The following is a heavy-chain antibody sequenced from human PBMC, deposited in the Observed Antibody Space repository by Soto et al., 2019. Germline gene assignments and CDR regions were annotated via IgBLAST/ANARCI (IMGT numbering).Heavy chain of an antibody. CDR2: MNPNSGNT. CDR1: GYTFTSYD. V-gene: IGHV1-8*01. Sequence: ASVNVSCKASGYTFTSYDINWVRQATGQGLEWMGWMNPNSGNTGYAQKFQGRVTMTRNTSISTAYMELSSLRSEDTAVYYCATRPTRPSYYDYIWGSYRSDYWGQGTLVTVSS. CDR3: ATRPTRPSYYDYIWGSYRSDY. J-gene: IGHJ4*02. D-gene: IGHD3-16*02.